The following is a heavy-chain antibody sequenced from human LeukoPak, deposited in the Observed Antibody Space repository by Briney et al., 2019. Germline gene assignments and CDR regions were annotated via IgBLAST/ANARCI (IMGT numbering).Heavy chain of an antibody. CDR2: ISWNSGSI. CDR1: GFIFDDYA. D-gene: IGHD6-19*01. J-gene: IGHJ4*02. V-gene: IGHV3-9*01. Sequence: PGRSLRLSCAASGFIFDDYAMHWVRQAPGKGLEWVSGISWNSGSIGYADSVKGRFTISRDNSKNTLYLQMNSLRAEDTAVYSCAKDQWLVLDYWGQGTLVTVSS. CDR3: AKDQWLVLDY.